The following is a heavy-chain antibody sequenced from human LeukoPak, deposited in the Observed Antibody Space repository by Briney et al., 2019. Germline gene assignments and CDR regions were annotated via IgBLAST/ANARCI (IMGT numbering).Heavy chain of an antibody. CDR1: GFTFSSFG. Sequence: PGGSLRLSCAASGFTFSSFGMHWVRQAPGKRLEWVAVIWYDGKKTYYADSVKGRFTISRDNSKNTLYLQMNSLRAEDTAVYYCARDRGDSLVGADFDSWGQGILVTVSS. V-gene: IGHV3-33*01. J-gene: IGHJ4*02. CDR3: ARDRGDSLVGADFDS. D-gene: IGHD1-26*01. CDR2: IWYDGKKT.